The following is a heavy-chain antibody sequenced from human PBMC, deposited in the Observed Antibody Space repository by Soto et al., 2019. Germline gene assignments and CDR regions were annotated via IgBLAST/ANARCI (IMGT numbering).Heavy chain of an antibody. CDR2: IKSKTDGGTT. Sequence: GSLILSCAATGFTFIYAWINWVSKAPGKGLEWVGRIKSKTDGGTTDYAAPVKGRFTISRDDSKNTLYLQMNSLKTEDTAVYYCTTEVDCSGGSCYSGSYYFDYWGQGTLVTVSS. CDR1: GFTFIYAW. D-gene: IGHD2-15*01. CDR3: TTEVDCSGGSCYSGSYYFDY. V-gene: IGHV3-15*07. J-gene: IGHJ4*02.